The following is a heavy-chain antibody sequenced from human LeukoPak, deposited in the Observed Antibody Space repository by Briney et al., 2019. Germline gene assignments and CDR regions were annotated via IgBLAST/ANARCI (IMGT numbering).Heavy chain of an antibody. V-gene: IGHV3-21*01. CDR2: ISSSSSYI. D-gene: IGHD4/OR15-4a*01. CDR3: ARVWGVRTTLGVFDI. CDR1: GFTFSSYS. J-gene: IGHJ3*02. Sequence: PGGSLRLSCAASGFTFSSYSMNWVRQAPGKGLEWVSSISSSSSYIYYADSMKGRFTISRDNAKDSLYLQMNSLRAEDTAVYYCARVWGVRTTLGVFDIWGQGTMVTVSS.